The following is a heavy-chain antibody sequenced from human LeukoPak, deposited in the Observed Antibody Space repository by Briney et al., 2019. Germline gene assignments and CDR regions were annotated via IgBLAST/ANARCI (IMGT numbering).Heavy chain of an antibody. D-gene: IGHD2-2*01. CDR1: GYGFNTYW. Sequence: RGESLKISCRGSGYGFNTYWIGCLRQMPGKGLEWMGIIYPGDSDTRYSPSFRGQVTMSADKSINTAYLQWSSKRAYGTAMYRCARRQRCSTSSCPPDSWGQGTLVTVSS. CDR3: ARRQRCSTSSCPPDS. CDR2: IYPGDSDT. J-gene: IGHJ4*02. V-gene: IGHV5-51*01.